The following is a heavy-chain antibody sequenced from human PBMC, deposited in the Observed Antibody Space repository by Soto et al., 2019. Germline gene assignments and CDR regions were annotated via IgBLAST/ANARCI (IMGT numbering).Heavy chain of an antibody. V-gene: IGHV3-23*01. D-gene: IGHD3-10*01. CDR1: GFAFSTYA. Sequence: EVQLLESGGGLVQPGGSLRLSCAASGFAFSTYAMTWVRQAPGKGLEWVSSVSDSGGTTFYADSVKGRFTVSRHNSKNTRYLQMNSLRAEDTALYFCAKELSYNSGRPFDYWGQGTLVTVSS. CDR3: AKELSYNSGRPFDY. J-gene: IGHJ4*02. CDR2: VSDSGGTT.